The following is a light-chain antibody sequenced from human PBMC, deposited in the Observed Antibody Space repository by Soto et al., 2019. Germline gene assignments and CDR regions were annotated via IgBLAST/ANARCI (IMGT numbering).Light chain of an antibody. J-gene: IGKJ4*01. Sequence: IQMTQSPSSLSASVGDRVTITCRASRSIANYLNWYQQKPGKAPSLLINSASSLQGGVPSRFSGSGSGRDFTLTISGLQPGDFATYFCLQTYTTPLTFGGGTKVDIK. CDR2: SAS. CDR1: RSIANY. CDR3: LQTYTTPLT. V-gene: IGKV1-39*01.